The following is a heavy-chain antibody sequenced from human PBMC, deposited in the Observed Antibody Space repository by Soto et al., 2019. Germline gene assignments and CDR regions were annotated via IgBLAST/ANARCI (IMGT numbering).Heavy chain of an antibody. J-gene: IGHJ4*02. CDR2: IYYSGST. D-gene: IGHD3-10*01. CDR3: ARVGCVPYGSGSYYNYFDY. Sequence: SETLSLTCTVSGGSISSGDYYWSWIRQPPGKGLEWIGYIYYSGSTYYNPSLKSRVTISVDTSKNQFSLKPSSVTAADTAVYYCARVGCVPYGSGSYYNYFDYWGQGTLVTVSS. CDR1: GGSISSGDYY. V-gene: IGHV4-30-4*01.